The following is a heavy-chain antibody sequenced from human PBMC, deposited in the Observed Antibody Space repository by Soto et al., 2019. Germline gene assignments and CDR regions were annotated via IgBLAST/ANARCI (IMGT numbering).Heavy chain of an antibody. CDR3: ARVHGDYVRWFDP. Sequence: SETLSLTCTVSGGSISSYYWSWIRQPPGKGLEWMGYIYYSGSTNYNPSLKSRVTISVDTSKNQFSLKLSSVTAADTAVYYCARVHGDYVRWFDPWGQGTLVTVSS. CDR1: GGSISSYY. D-gene: IGHD4-17*01. J-gene: IGHJ5*02. CDR2: IYYSGST. V-gene: IGHV4-59*01.